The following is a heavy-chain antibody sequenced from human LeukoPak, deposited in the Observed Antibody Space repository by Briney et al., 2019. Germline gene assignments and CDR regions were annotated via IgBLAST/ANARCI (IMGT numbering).Heavy chain of an antibody. V-gene: IGHV5-51*01. CDR1: GYSFTSYW. Sequence: GGSLKISCKGSGYSFTSYWIGWVRQMPGKGLEWMGIIYPGDSDTRYSPSFQGQVTISADKSISTAYLQWSSLKASDTAMYYCARSPTYSSGWYSWGVYFDYWGQGTLVTVSA. CDR3: ARSPTYSSGWYSWGVYFDY. D-gene: IGHD6-19*01. J-gene: IGHJ4*02. CDR2: IYPGDSDT.